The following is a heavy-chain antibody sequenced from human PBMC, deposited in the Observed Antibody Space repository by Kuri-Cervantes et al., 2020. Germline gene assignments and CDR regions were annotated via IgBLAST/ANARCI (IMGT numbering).Heavy chain of an antibody. Sequence: ASVKVSCKASGYTFTSYGISWVRQAPGQGLEWMGWISAYNGDTNYAQKLQGRVTMTTDTSTSTAYMELRSLRSDDTAVYYCARDLEGYFMRWYYYYMDVWGKGTTVTVSS. D-gene: IGHD2/OR15-2a*01. V-gene: IGHV1-18*01. CDR1: GYTFTSYG. CDR2: ISAYNGDT. CDR3: ARDLEGYFMRWYYYYMDV. J-gene: IGHJ6*03.